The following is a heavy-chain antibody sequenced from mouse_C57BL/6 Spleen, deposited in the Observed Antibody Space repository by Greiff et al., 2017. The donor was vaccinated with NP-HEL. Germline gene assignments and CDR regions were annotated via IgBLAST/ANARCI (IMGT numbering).Heavy chain of an antibody. CDR2: IYPRSGNT. V-gene: IGHV1-81*01. CDR3: ARGGYYGNYLYWYFDV. D-gene: IGHD2-1*01. Sequence: QVQLQQSGAELARPGASVKLSCKASGYTFTSYGISWVKQRTGQGLEWIGEIYPRSGNTYYNEKFKGKAKLTADKSSSTAYMELRSLTSDDSAVYFCARGGYYGNYLYWYFDVWGTGTTVTVSS. CDR1: GYTFTSYG. J-gene: IGHJ1*03.